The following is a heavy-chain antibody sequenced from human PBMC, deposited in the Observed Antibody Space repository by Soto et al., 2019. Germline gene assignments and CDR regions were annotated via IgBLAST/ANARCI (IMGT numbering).Heavy chain of an antibody. D-gene: IGHD6-13*01. CDR2: ISAYNGNT. CDR3: ARDRIAAAGTGGAKRVFDY. CDR1: GYTFTSYG. V-gene: IGHV1-18*01. J-gene: IGHJ4*02. Sequence: GASVKVSCKASGYTFTSYGISWVRQAPGQGLEWMGWISAYNGNTNYAQKLQGRVTMTTDTSTSTAYMELRSLRSDDTAVYYCARDRIAAAGTGGAKRVFDYWGEGTLVTVSS.